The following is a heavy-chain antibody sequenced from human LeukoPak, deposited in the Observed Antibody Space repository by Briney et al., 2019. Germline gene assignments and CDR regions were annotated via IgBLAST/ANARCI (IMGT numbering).Heavy chain of an antibody. CDR2: IKSKTDGGTT. J-gene: IGHJ3*02. CDR3: TTDAYGDYFPYAFDI. Sequence: GGSLRLSCAASGFTLSNAWMSWVRQAPGKGLEWVGRIKSKTDGGTTDYAAPVKGRFTISRDDSKNTLYLQMNSLKTEDTAVYYCTTDAYGDYFPYAFDIWGQGTMVTVSS. V-gene: IGHV3-15*01. D-gene: IGHD4-17*01. CDR1: GFTLSNAW.